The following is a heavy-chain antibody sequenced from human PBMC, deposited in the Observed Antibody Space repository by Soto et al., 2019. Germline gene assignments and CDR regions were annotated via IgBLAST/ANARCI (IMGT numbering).Heavy chain of an antibody. CDR3: ARREIQGPIDY. Sequence: PSETLYLTCAVSGYSISSSHWGGWIRQPPGKGLEWIGYIYYSGTTYYNPYLKSRVTMSVDTSKNQFSLKLTSVTAVDTAVYYCARREIQGPIDYWGQGTLVT. D-gene: IGHD1-26*01. V-gene: IGHV4-28*01. CDR1: GYSISSSHW. J-gene: IGHJ4*02. CDR2: IYYSGTT.